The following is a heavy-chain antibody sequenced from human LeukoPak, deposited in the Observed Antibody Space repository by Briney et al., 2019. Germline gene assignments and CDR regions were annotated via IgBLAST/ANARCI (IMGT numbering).Heavy chain of an antibody. D-gene: IGHD1-1*01. J-gene: IGHJ4*02. CDR2: IYYSGNT. V-gene: IGHV4-59*08. CDR1: GGSISSNY. CDR3: AGTSYYFDY. Sequence: SETLSLTCTVSGGSISSNYWSWIRQPPGKGLEWIGYIYYSGNTNYNPSLKSRVTISVDTSKNQFYLKLTSVTAADTAVYYCAGTSYYFDYWGQGTLVTVSS.